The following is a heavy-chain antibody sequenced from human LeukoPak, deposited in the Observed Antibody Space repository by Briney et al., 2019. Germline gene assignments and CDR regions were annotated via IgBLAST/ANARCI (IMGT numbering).Heavy chain of an antibody. CDR3: ARADKGTFDP. V-gene: IGHV4-31*03. D-gene: IGHD1-14*01. CDR1: GVSISSGGYY. CDR2: IYYSGST. J-gene: IGHJ5*02. Sequence: PSETLSLTCTVSGVSISSGGYYWRWVRQHPGKGLEWIGYIYYSGSTYYNPSLKSRVTISVDTSKNQFSLKLSSVTAADTAVYYCARADKGTFDPWGQGTLVTVSS.